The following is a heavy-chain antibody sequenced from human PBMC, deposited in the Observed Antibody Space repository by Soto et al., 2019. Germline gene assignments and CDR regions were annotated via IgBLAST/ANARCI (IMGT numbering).Heavy chain of an antibody. CDR2: IYWDDDK. J-gene: IGHJ5*02. CDR1: GFSLSTSGVG. D-gene: IGHD3-10*01. Sequence: QITLKESGPTLVNHTQTLTLTCTFSGFSLSTSGVGVGWIRQPPGKALEWLALIYWDDDKRYSPSLKSRLTISKDTPKNQVVLTMTNMDPVDTATYYCAHCAYGSGSNHAGWFDPWVQGTLVTVSS. V-gene: IGHV2-5*02. CDR3: AHCAYGSGSNHAGWFDP.